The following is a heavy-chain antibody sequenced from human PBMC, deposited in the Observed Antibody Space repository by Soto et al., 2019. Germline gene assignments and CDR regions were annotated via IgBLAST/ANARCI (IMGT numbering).Heavy chain of an antibody. CDR1: GYRFNTYG. D-gene: IGHD2-15*01. CDR2: ISAKNDNA. CDR3: AREYCSGGSCYGTDY. J-gene: IGHJ4*02. Sequence: QVQLVQSGAEVKKPGASVKVSCKASGYRFNTYGISWVRQAPGQGLEWMGWISAKNDNAKYAQNFQCRVSMTTDTATNTGYMELRSLRSDDTAVYYCAREYCSGGSCYGTDYWGQGTLGTVSS. V-gene: IGHV1-18*01.